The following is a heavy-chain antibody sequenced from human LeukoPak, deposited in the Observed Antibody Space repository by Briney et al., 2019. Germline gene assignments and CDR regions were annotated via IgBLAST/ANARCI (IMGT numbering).Heavy chain of an antibody. V-gene: IGHV5-51*01. CDR1: GYSFPNYW. D-gene: IGHD3-10*01. Sequence: GESLKISCKGSGYSFPNYWIAWVRQMPGKGLDWMGIFYPGDSNPTYSPSFQGQVTISADKSISTAYLQWSTLKASDTAMYYCARFGSGNYYNSKAPFDYWGQGTLVTVSS. J-gene: IGHJ4*02. CDR2: FYPGDSNP. CDR3: ARFGSGNYYNSKAPFDY.